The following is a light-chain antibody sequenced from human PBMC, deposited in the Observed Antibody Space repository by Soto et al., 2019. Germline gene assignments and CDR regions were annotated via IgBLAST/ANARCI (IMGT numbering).Light chain of an antibody. Sequence: QSALSQPPSASGTPGQRVTISCSGSSPNIGSKYVYWYQQLPGTAPKLLIYRTNERPSGVPDRFSGSKSGTSASLAIGDLRSEDEADYYCASWDASVSGWVFGGGTQLTVL. V-gene: IGLV1-47*01. CDR3: ASWDASVSGWV. CDR2: RTN. J-gene: IGLJ3*02. CDR1: SPNIGSKY.